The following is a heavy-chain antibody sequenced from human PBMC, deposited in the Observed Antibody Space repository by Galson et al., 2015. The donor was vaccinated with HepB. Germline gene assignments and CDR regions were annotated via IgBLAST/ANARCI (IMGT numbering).Heavy chain of an antibody. Sequence: VKVSCKASGYTFTSYGFSRLRQAPGQGLEWMGWISAYNGNTNYAQKLQGRVTMTTDTSTSTAYIVQRSLRSDDTAVYYCARDNNDFPDLDYWGRGTLVTVSS. CDR2: ISAYNGNT. CDR1: GYTFTSYG. V-gene: IGHV1-18*01. CDR3: ARDNNDFPDLDY. J-gene: IGHJ4*02. D-gene: IGHD3-3*01.